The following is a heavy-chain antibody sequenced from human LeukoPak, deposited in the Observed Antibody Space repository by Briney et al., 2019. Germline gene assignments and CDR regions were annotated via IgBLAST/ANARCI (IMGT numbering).Heavy chain of an antibody. Sequence: PSETLSLTCTVSGGSISSYYWSWIRQPPGKGPEWIGYIYYSGSTNYNPSLKSRVTISVDTSKNQFSLKLSSVTAADTAVYYCARDPYYYDSSGFDYWGQGTLVTVSS. V-gene: IGHV4-59*01. D-gene: IGHD3-22*01. J-gene: IGHJ4*02. CDR3: ARDPYYYDSSGFDY. CDR1: GGSISSYY. CDR2: IYYSGST.